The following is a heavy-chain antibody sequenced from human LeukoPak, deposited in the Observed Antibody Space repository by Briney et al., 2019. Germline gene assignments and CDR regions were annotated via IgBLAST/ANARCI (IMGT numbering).Heavy chain of an antibody. CDR3: ATSRGQWLDFNY. V-gene: IGHV1-2*02. J-gene: IGHJ4*02. D-gene: IGHD6-19*01. CDR1: GYTFTGSY. CDR2: INPDSGGI. Sequence: GASVKVSCKASGYTFTGSYIHWVRQAPGQGLEWMGWINPDSGGINYAQKFQGRVTMTRETSISTAYMELSRLTSDDTAMYYCATSRGQWLDFNYWGQGTLVTVSS.